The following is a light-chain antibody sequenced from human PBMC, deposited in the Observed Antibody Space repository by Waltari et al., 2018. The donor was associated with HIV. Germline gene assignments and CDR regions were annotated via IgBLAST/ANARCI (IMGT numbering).Light chain of an antibody. CDR2: EVS. V-gene: IGLV2-8*01. J-gene: IGLJ3*02. Sequence: QSALTQPPSASGSPGQSVTISCTGTSSDVGGYNYVSWYQQHPGKAPKFIIYEVSKRPSGGPERFAGSKSGNTASLTVSGLQAEDEADYYCSSYAGSNWVFGGGTKLTVL. CDR3: SSYAGSNWV. CDR1: SSDVGGYNY.